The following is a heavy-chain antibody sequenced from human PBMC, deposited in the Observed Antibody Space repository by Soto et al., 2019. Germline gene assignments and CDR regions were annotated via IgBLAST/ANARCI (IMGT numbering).Heavy chain of an antibody. CDR2: IYPGDSDT. V-gene: IGHV5-51*01. J-gene: IGHJ6*02. Sequence: GESLKISCKGSGYSFTSYWIDWVRQMPGKGLEWMGIIYPGDSDTRYSPSFQGQVTISADKSISTAYLQWSSLKASDTAMYYCARLEAAAGNYYYYGMDVWGQGTTVTVSS. CDR1: GYSFTSYW. CDR3: ARLEAAAGNYYYYGMDV. D-gene: IGHD6-13*01.